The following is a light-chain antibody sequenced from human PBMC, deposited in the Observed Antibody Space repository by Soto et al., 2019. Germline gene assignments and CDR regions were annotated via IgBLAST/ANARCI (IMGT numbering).Light chain of an antibody. CDR2: GAS. J-gene: IGKJ4*01. V-gene: IGKV3-20*01. CDR3: QQYGYSAT. CDR1: QSISSN. Sequence: IVLTQSPSTLSVCQGEKATLSCRASQSISSNLAWYQQKPGQAPRLLMYGASTRATGIPDRFSGSGSGTDFTLTISRLEPEDFAVYYCQQYGYSATFGGGTKVDIK.